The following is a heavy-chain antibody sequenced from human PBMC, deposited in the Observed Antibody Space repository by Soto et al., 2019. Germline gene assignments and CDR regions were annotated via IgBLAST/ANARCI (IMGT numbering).Heavy chain of an antibody. CDR1: GFTFSNYG. D-gene: IGHD6-6*01. Sequence: GGSLRLSCAASGFTFSNYGVHWVRQAPGKGLEWVAVIWYDGSNKYYADSVKGRFTISRDNSKNTLYLQMNSLRAEDTAVYYCERDCIEPRTFNLYYYGMDVWGQGTTVTVSS. J-gene: IGHJ6*02. V-gene: IGHV3-33*01. CDR2: IWYDGSNK. CDR3: ERDCIEPRTFNLYYYGMDV.